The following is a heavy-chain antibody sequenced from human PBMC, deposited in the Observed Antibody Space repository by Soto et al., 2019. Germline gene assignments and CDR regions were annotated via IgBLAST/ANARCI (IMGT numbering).Heavy chain of an antibody. CDR1: GFTFSNAW. CDR3: TTEPVYCSSTSCYRAPY. J-gene: IGHJ4*03. D-gene: IGHD2-2*01. V-gene: IGHV3-15*07. Sequence: GSLRLSCAASGFTFSNAWMNWVRQAPGKGLEWVGRIKSKTDGGTTDYAAPVKGRFTISRDDSKNTLYLQMNSLKTEDTAVYYCTTEPVYCSSTSCYRAPYWGQGTMVTVSS. CDR2: IKSKTDGGTT.